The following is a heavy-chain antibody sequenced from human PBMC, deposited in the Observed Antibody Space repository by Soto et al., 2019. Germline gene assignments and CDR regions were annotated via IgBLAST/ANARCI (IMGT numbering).Heavy chain of an antibody. V-gene: IGHV4-61*01. CDR3: AMIPVDTYIIYWFDP. D-gene: IGHD5-18*01. Sequence: SETLSLTCTVSGDSGTSGNYYWSWIRQPPGKGLEWIGHIYYSGSTNYSPSLKSRVTISLDTSNNQFSLKVTSLTAADTAVYYFAMIPVDTYIIYWFDPWGQGSLVTVSS. CDR2: IYYSGST. J-gene: IGHJ5*01. CDR1: GDSGTSGNYY.